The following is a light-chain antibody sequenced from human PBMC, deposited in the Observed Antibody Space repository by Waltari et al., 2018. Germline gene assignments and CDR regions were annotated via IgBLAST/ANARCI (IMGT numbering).Light chain of an antibody. CDR2: ENS. CDR3: AAWDDGLRGPA. V-gene: IGLV1-47*01. Sequence: QSVLTQSPSVSETPGQKITISCSGSHSNIGSNFVTWYQQVPGTAPKLLIYENSQRPTGVPDRFSASKSGTSASLAISGLQSQDEADYYCAAWDDGLRGPAFGGGTKVTVL. J-gene: IGLJ2*01. CDR1: HSNIGSNF.